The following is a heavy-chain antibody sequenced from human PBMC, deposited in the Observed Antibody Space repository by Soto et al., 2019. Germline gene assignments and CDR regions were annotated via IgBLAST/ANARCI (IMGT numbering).Heavy chain of an antibody. CDR1: GFTFSNAW. CDR2: IKSKTDGGTT. Sequence: EVQLVESGGGLVQPGGSLRLSCAASGFTFSNAWMSWVRQAPGKGLEWVGRIKSKTDGGTTDYAAPVKGRFTISRDDSKNTLYLQMNSLKTEDTAVYYCTTEQGDSSSNWFDPWGQGTLVTVSS. D-gene: IGHD6-6*01. J-gene: IGHJ5*02. CDR3: TTEQGDSSSNWFDP. V-gene: IGHV3-15*01.